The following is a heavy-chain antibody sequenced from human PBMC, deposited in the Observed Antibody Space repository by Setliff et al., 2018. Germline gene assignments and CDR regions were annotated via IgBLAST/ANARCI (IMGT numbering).Heavy chain of an antibody. CDR1: GFTFSYAW. CDR3: TTDRAGCYGTTCFNAFEI. Sequence: GESLKLSCAVSGFTFSYAWMHWVRQAPGKGLEWVGRIKSKTDGGSIDYAAPVKDRFTISRDDSKATLYLYMDSLKTEDTAVYYCTTDRAGCYGTTCFNAFEIWGHGTMVTVSS. V-gene: IGHV3-15*07. CDR2: IKSKTDGGSI. J-gene: IGHJ3*02. D-gene: IGHD2-2*01.